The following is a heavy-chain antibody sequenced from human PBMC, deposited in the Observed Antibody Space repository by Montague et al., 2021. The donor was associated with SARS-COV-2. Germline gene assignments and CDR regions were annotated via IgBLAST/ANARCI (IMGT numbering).Heavy chain of an antibody. D-gene: IGHD2-15*01. Sequence: SLRLACAASGFTFSDYAMHWVRQAPGKGLEWVAIMSFNKTNEHYAVSVKGRFTISRDNSENTLFLQMSSLRAEDTAVYYCAKDRDSRHTTPIDYWGQGTQVTVSS. J-gene: IGHJ4*02. V-gene: IGHV3-30*04. CDR2: MSFNKTNE. CDR1: GFTFSDYA. CDR3: AKDRDSRHTTPIDY.